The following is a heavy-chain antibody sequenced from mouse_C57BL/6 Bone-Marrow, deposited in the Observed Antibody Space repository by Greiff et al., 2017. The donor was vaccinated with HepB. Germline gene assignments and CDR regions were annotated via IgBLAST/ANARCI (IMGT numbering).Heavy chain of an antibody. CDR3: ARGYMVTSSFAY. Sequence: QVQLQQPGAELVRPGTSVKLSCKASGYTFTSYWMHWVKQMPGQGLEWIGVIDPSDSYTNYNQKFKGKATLTGDTSSSTAYMQLSSLTSEDSAVYYGARGYMVTSSFAYWGQGTLVTVSA. V-gene: IGHV1-59*01. D-gene: IGHD2-2*01. CDR1: GYTFTSYW. CDR2: IDPSDSYT. J-gene: IGHJ3*01.